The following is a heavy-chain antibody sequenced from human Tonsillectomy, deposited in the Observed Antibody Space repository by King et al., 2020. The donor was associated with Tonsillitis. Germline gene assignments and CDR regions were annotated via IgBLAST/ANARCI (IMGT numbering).Heavy chain of an antibody. CDR2: IWYDGNNK. CDR3: ARDRNRVGATDFDY. V-gene: IGHV3-33*08. Sequence: VQLVESGGGVVQPGRSLRLSCAASGFTFSNYGMHWVRQAPGKGLEWGAIIWYDGNNKFYLDSVKGRFTIPRDNFKNTLYLQMNSLRAEDTAVYYCARDRNRVGATDFDYWGQGTLVTVSS. D-gene: IGHD1-26*01. J-gene: IGHJ4*02. CDR1: GFTFSNYG.